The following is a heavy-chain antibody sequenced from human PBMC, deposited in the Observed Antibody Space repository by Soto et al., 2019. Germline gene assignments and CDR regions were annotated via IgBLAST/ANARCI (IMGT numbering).Heavy chain of an antibody. CDR3: ARGNHRWLQLWYFDL. D-gene: IGHD5-12*01. V-gene: IGHV1-69*12. J-gene: IGHJ2*01. Sequence: QVQLVQSGAEVKKPGSSVKVSCKASGGTFSNYPISWVRQAPGQGLEWMGWIIPIFGTVNYAQKFQGRVTITADESTSTAYMEMSSLRSEDTAVYYCARGNHRWLQLWYFDLWGRGTLVTVSS. CDR2: IIPIFGTV. CDR1: GGTFSNYP.